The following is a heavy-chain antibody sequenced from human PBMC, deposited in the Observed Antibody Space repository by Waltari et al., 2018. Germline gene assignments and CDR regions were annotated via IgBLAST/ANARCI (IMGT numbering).Heavy chain of an antibody. V-gene: IGHV4-34*01. CDR2: INHSGSN. D-gene: IGHD2-15*01. J-gene: IGHJ4*02. CDR3: AQERSAGGKGGNYFDY. CDR1: GGSFSGYY. Sequence: QVQLQQWGAGLLKPSETLSLTCAVYGGSFSGYYWSWIRQPPGKGLEWVGEINHSGSNNYNPSLKSRVTISVDTSKNQFSLKLSSVTAADTAVYYCAQERSAGGKGGNYFDYWGQGTLVTVSS.